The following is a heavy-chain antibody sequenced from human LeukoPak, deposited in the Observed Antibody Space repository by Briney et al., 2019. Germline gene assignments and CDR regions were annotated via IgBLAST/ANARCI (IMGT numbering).Heavy chain of an antibody. CDR2: ISYDGSNK. D-gene: IGHD2-2*01. Sequence: PGGSLRLSCAASGFTFSSYAMHWVRQAPGKGLEWVAVISYDGSNKYYADSVKGRFTISRDNSKNPLYLQMNSLRAEDTAVYYCAIPNFDYWGQGTLVTVSS. V-gene: IGHV3-30-3*01. CDR3: AIPNFDY. J-gene: IGHJ4*02. CDR1: GFTFSSYA.